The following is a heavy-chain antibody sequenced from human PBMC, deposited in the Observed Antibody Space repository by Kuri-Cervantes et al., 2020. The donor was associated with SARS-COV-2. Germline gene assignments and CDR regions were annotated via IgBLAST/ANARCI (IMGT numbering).Heavy chain of an antibody. J-gene: IGHJ4*02. CDR3: ARAFLRGGSDY. V-gene: IGHV3-74*01. CDR1: GFTFSNYW. D-gene: IGHD1-26*01. Sequence: GESLKISCAASGFTFSNYWMHWVRQAPGKGLVWVSRTNTDGSSTSYADSVKGRFTISRDNAKNTLYLQMNSLRAEDTAVYYCARAFLRGGSDYWGQGTLGTVSS. CDR2: TNTDGSST.